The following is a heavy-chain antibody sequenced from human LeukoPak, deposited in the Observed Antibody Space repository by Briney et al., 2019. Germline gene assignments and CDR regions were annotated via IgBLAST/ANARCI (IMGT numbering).Heavy chain of an antibody. Sequence: GGSLRLSCAASGFTFSSYWMHWVRQAPGKGLVWVSRINPDGSRTDYAESVKGRFTISRDNAKNTLSLEMNSLGDEDTAVYYCSRDFNGRNDFWGQGTLVTVSS. CDR2: INPDGSRT. V-gene: IGHV3-74*01. CDR1: GFTFSSYW. J-gene: IGHJ4*02. CDR3: SRDFNGRNDF. D-gene: IGHD1-14*01.